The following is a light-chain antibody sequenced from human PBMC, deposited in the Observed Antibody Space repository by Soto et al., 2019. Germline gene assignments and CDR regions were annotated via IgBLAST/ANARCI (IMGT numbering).Light chain of an antibody. CDR3: QQYDISPWT. V-gene: IGKV3-20*01. CDR2: GAS. CDR1: QSISSSY. J-gene: IGKJ1*01. Sequence: EIVMTQSPPTLSVSPGERATLSCRASQSISSSYLAWYQQKPGQAPRLLIYGASSRATGIPARFSGSGSGTDFTLSIIRLEPEDFAVYYCQQYDISPWTFGQGTKVDIK.